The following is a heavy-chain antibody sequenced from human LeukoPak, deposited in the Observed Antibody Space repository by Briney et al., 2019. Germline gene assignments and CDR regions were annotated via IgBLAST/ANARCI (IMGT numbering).Heavy chain of an antibody. Sequence: GESLKISCKGSGYSFTSYWIGWVRQMPGKGLEWMGIIYLSDSDTRYSPSFQGQVTISADKSISTAYLQWSSLKASDAAMYYCARQSLSYYYGSGSYRHYYYSYMDVWGKGTTVTVSS. CDR2: IYLSDSDT. CDR1: GYSFTSYW. J-gene: IGHJ6*03. D-gene: IGHD3-10*01. V-gene: IGHV5-51*01. CDR3: ARQSLSYYYGSGSYRHYYYSYMDV.